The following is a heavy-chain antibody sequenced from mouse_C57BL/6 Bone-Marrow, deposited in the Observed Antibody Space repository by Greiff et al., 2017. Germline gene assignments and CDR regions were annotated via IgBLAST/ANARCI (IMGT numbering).Heavy chain of an antibody. J-gene: IGHJ3*01. D-gene: IGHD2-3*01. CDR3: TDRYGIAY. Sequence: EVKLQESGAELVRPGASVKLSCTASGFNIKDDYMHWVKQRPEQGLEWIGWIDPENGDTEYASKFQGKATITADTSSNTAYLQLSSLTSEDTAVYYCTDRYGIAYWGQGTLVTVSA. CDR2: IDPENGDT. V-gene: IGHV14-4*01. CDR1: GFNIKDDY.